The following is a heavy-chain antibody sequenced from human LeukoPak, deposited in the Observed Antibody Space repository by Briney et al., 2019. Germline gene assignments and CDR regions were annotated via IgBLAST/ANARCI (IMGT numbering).Heavy chain of an antibody. CDR2: TRQDGSEK. CDR3: ARELAGHYYGSGSSFDY. CDR1: GFTFSNYW. D-gene: IGHD3-10*01. V-gene: IGHV3-7*01. Sequence: GGSLRLSCAASGFTFSNYWMSWVRQAPGKGLEWVANTRQDGSEKYYVDSVKGRFTISRDNAKNSLYLQMNSLRAEDTAVYYCARELAGHYYGSGSSFDYWGQGTLVTVSS. J-gene: IGHJ4*02.